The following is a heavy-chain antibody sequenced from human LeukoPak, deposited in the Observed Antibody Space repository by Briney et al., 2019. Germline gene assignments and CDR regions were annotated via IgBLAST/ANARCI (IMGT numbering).Heavy chain of an antibody. CDR1: GFTFDDYA. Sequence: GRSLRLSCAASGFTFDDYAMHWVRQAPGKGLEWVSGISWNSGSIGYADSVKGRFTISRDNAKNSLYLQMNSLRAEDTALYYCAKDYGSGSYYWGYFDYWGQGTLVTVSS. D-gene: IGHD3-10*01. J-gene: IGHJ4*02. CDR3: AKDYGSGSYYWGYFDY. CDR2: ISWNSGSI. V-gene: IGHV3-9*01.